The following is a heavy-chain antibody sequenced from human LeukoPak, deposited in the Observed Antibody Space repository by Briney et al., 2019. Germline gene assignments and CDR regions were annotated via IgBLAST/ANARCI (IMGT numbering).Heavy chain of an antibody. CDR3: SRESGPFSPFGH. CDR2: IYNTGRT. CDR1: GGSITNYY. V-gene: IGHV4-59*12. D-gene: IGHD1-26*01. Sequence: SETLSLTCSVSGGSITNYYWSWIRQSPGKGLEWIGFIYNTGRTNYNPSLQSRVTMSIDTSKNQFSLKLSSVTAADTAVYYCSRESGPFSPFGHWGQGILVTVTS. J-gene: IGHJ4*02.